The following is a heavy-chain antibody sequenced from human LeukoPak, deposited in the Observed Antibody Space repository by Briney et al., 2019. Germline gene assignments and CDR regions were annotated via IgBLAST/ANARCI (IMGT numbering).Heavy chain of an antibody. CDR1: GGSISTYY. CDR2: IYSSGST. Sequence: KRSETLSLTCTVSGGSISTYYWNWIRQPPGKGLEWIGYIYSSGSTNYNPSLKSRVTISIDTSRSQFSLKLNSVTAADTAVYFCARAWLGYGGNAYWYFDLWGRGNLVTVSS. J-gene: IGHJ2*01. CDR3: ARAWLGYGGNAYWYFDL. V-gene: IGHV4-59*01. D-gene: IGHD4-23*01.